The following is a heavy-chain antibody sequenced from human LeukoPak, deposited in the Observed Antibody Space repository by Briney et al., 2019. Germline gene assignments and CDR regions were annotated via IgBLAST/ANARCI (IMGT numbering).Heavy chain of an antibody. Sequence: SETLSLTCTVSGYSISSGYYWGWIRQPPGKGLEWIGSIYHSGSTYYNPSLKSRVTISVDTSKNQFSLKLSSVTAADTAVYYCARDVGAVRATWFDPWGQGTLVTVSS. J-gene: IGHJ5*02. V-gene: IGHV4-38-2*02. CDR3: ARDVGAVRATWFDP. CDR2: IYHSGST. D-gene: IGHD3-10*01. CDR1: GYSISSGYY.